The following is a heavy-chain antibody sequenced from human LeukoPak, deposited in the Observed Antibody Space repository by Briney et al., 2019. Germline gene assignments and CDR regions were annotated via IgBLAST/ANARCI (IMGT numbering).Heavy chain of an antibody. Sequence: SETLSLTCTVSGGSISSYYWSWIRQPPGKGLEWIGYIYYSGSTNYNPSLKSRVAISVDTPKNQFSLELSSVTAADTAVYYCASQTYSGWYYFDYWGQGTLVTVSS. CDR1: GGSISSYY. CDR3: ASQTYSGWYYFDY. J-gene: IGHJ4*02. CDR2: IYYSGST. D-gene: IGHD6-19*01. V-gene: IGHV4-59*08.